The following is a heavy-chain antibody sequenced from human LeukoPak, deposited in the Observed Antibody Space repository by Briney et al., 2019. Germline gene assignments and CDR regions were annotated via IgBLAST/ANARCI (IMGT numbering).Heavy chain of an antibody. D-gene: IGHD3-22*01. J-gene: IGHJ3*02. CDR3: TTDFRYYYDSSGYIRPGAFDI. Sequence: ETLSLTCTVSGGSISSYYWSWIRQPPGKGLGLVGRIKSKTDGGKTDYAAPVKGRFTISRDDSKNTLYLQMNSLKTEDTAVYYCTTDFRYYYDSSGYIRPGAFDIWGQGTMVTVSS. CDR2: IKSKTDGGKT. CDR1: GGSISSYY. V-gene: IGHV3-15*01.